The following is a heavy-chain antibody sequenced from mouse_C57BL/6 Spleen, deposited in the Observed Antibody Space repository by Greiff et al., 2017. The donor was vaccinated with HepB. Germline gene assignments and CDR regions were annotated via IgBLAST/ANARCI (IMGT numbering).Heavy chain of an antibody. CDR2: IYLGNSDT. J-gene: IGHJ3*01. Sequence: EVKLGESGTVLARPGASGKMSCKISGYTFTSYWMHGVKQRPGPGRDWIGDIYLGNSDTSYNQKFKGKAKLTAVTSATTAYMELSSLTNEDSAVYYCTRGYYGSSPAWFAYWGQGTLVTVSA. V-gene: IGHV1-5*01. CDR1: GYTFTSYW. CDR3: TRGYYGSSPAWFAY. D-gene: IGHD1-1*01.